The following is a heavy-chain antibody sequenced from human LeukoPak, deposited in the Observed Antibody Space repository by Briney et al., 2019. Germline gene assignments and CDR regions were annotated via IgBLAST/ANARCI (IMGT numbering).Heavy chain of an antibody. CDR2: IYHSGST. D-gene: IGHD3-3*01. J-gene: IGHJ4*02. CDR1: GYSISSGYF. V-gene: IGHV4-38-2*02. CDR3: ARGAEYYAIWRGYAGYSDY. Sequence: SETLSLTCTVSGYSISSGYFWGWIRQPPGKGLECIGTIYHSGSTYYNPSLRSRITISLDRSKQKFSLKLTSVTAADTAVYFCARGAEYYAIWRGYAGYSDYWGQGISVTVSS.